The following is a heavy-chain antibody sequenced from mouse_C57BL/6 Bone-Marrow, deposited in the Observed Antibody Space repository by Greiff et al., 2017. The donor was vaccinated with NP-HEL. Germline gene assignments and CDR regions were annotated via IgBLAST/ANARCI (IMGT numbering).Heavy chain of an antibody. CDR2: ISGGGGNT. CDR3: ARHLYGNYFDY. D-gene: IGHD2-1*01. CDR1: GFTFSSYT. J-gene: IGHJ2*01. Sequence: EVMLVESGGGLVKPGGSLKLSCAASGFTFSSYTMSWVRQTPEKRLEWVATISGGGGNTYYPDSVKGRFTISRDNAKNTLYLQMSSLRSEDTALYYCARHLYGNYFDYWGKGTTLTVSS. V-gene: IGHV5-9*01.